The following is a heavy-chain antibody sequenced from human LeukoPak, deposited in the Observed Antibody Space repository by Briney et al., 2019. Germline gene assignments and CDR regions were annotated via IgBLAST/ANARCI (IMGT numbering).Heavy chain of an antibody. CDR2: IIPIFGTA. Sequence: SVKVSCKASGGTFSSYAISWVRQAPGQGLEWMGGIIPIFGTANYAQKFQGRVTITADESTSTAYMELSSLRSEDTAVYYCASSSSGYYSATGYWGQGTLVTVSS. CDR1: GGTFSSYA. V-gene: IGHV1-69*13. J-gene: IGHJ4*02. CDR3: ASSSSGYYSATGY. D-gene: IGHD3-22*01.